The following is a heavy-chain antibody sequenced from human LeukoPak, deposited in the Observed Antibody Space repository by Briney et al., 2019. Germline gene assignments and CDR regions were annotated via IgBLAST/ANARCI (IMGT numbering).Heavy chain of an antibody. CDR3: ARSSYYYDSSGYYNWFDP. Sequence: SETLSLTCTVSGGSISSYYWSWIRQPPGKGLEWIGYIYYSGSTNYNPSLKSRVTISVDTSKNQFSLKLSSVTAADTAVYYCARSSYYYDSSGYYNWFDPWGQGTLVTVSS. CDR1: GGSISSYY. D-gene: IGHD3-22*01. V-gene: IGHV4-59*01. CDR2: IYYSGST. J-gene: IGHJ5*02.